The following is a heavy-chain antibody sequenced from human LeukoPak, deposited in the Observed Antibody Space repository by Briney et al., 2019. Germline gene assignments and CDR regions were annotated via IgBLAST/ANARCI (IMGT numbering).Heavy chain of an antibody. Sequence: RFLRLSCAASGFTSSNYSMNWLRPPGGKRLEWVSSISSGGGYNYYADSVKGRFTIYRDNAKNSLYLQMNSLRAEDTAVYYCASEKTSAPTAFDYWGQGTLVTVSS. J-gene: IGHJ4*02. CDR2: ISSGGGYN. D-gene: IGHD4-11*01. CDR3: ASEKTSAPTAFDY. CDR1: GFTSSNYS. V-gene: IGHV3-21*01.